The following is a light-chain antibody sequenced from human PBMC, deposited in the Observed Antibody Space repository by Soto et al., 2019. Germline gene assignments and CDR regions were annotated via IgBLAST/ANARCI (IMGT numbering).Light chain of an antibody. Sequence: DIQMTQSPSTLSASVGDRVTITCRASQSISSWLAWYQQKPGKAPKLLIYKASSLESGVPSRFSGSGSGTEFTLTISSLQPDDFATYYCQQYETFGGGTKV. J-gene: IGKJ4*01. CDR2: KAS. CDR3: QQYET. V-gene: IGKV1-5*03. CDR1: QSISSW.